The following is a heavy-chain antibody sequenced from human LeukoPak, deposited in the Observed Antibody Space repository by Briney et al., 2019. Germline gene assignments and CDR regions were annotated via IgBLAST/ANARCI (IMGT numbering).Heavy chain of an antibody. CDR2: ISGGDNST. J-gene: IGHJ4*02. Sequence: GGSLRLSCAASGFTFGSYAMHWVRQAPGKGLEWVSVISGGDNSTYYADSVKGRFTIFRDNSKNTLYLQMNSLRVEDTATYYCASRGRITKYSRARGLRDYWGQGTLVTVSS. CDR1: GFTFGSYA. D-gene: IGHD1-20*01. CDR3: ASRGRITKYSRARGLRDY. V-gene: IGHV3-23*01.